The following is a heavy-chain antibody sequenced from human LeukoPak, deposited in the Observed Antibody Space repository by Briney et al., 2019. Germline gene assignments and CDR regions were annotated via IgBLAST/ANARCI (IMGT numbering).Heavy chain of an antibody. J-gene: IGHJ6*03. V-gene: IGHV4-39*07. Sequence: SETLSLTCTVSGGSISSSSYYWGWIRQPPGKGLEWIGSIYYSGSTNYNPSLKSRVIMSVDTSKSQFSLKLSSVTAADTAVYYCARGQVKQQLLQRTGSRDYYYYMDVWGKGTTVTVSS. CDR3: ARGQVKQQLLQRTGSRDYYYYMDV. CDR1: GGSISSSSYY. CDR2: IYYSGST. D-gene: IGHD6-13*01.